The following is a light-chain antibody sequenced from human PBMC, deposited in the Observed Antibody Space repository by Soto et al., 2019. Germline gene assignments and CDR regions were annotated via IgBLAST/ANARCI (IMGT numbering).Light chain of an antibody. J-gene: IGKJ4*01. CDR1: KDINNF. V-gene: IGKV1-33*01. CDR3: QQCEIVPRT. CDR2: YAS. Sequence: DIQMTQSPSSLSASIGDRVTITCQASKDINNFLNWYQRKPGKAPMVLIYYASILHKGVPSRFSGSGSGTNCTLTISNLQPEDIATYYCQQCEIVPRTFGGGTRVEI.